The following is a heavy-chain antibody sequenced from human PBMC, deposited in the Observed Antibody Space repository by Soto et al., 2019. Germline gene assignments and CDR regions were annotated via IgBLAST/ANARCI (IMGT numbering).Heavy chain of an antibody. D-gene: IGHD1-20*01. Sequence: QVQLVQSGAEVKKPGSSVKVSCKASGGTFSNYVVNWVRQAPGQGLEWMGRIFPISGAANYAQKFQGRVRIPAYKSSSTSYFHLNSQRCEDTAEYYCARDITRSLVPYFDFGGQGTLVTVSS. CDR2: IFPISGAA. CDR1: GGTFSNYV. CDR3: ARDITRSLVPYFDF. J-gene: IGHJ4*02. V-gene: IGHV1-69*06.